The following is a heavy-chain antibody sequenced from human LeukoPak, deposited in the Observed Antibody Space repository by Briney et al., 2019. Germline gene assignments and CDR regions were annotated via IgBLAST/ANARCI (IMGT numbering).Heavy chain of an antibody. CDR2: IYSGGST. CDR1: GFTVSSNY. CDR3: ASRDKGYYYGMDV. D-gene: IGHD5-24*01. Sequence: PGGSLRLSCAASGFTVSSNYMSWVRQAPGKGLEWVSLIYSGGSTYYADSVKGRFTTSRDNTKNTLYLQMNSLRAENTAVYYCASRDKGYYYGMDVWGQGTTVTVSS. V-gene: IGHV3-66*01. J-gene: IGHJ6*02.